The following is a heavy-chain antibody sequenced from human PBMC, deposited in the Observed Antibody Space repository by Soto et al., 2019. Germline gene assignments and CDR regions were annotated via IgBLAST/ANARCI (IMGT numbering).Heavy chain of an antibody. J-gene: IGHJ3*02. CDR2: IYYSGNT. Sequence: QVQLQESGPGLVRPSETLSLPCTVSGGSISGYYWSWIRQPPGKGLEWIGYIYYSGNTNYNPSLKSRVTMSIDTSKSQFSLTLISVTAADTAVYYCASGYDYEANDSFDIWGQGTMVTVSS. CDR3: ASGYDYEANDSFDI. D-gene: IGHD5-12*01. V-gene: IGHV4-59*01. CDR1: GGSISGYY.